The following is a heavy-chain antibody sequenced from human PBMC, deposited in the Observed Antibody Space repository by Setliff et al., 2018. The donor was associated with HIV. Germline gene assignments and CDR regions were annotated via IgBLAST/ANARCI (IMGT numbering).Heavy chain of an antibody. D-gene: IGHD3-22*01. V-gene: IGHV4-4*07. CDR2: IYTSGST. Sequence: SETLSLTCTVSGGSLSSYYWSWIRQPAGKGLEWIGRIYTSGSTNYNPSLKSRVTMSVETSKNQFSLKLSSVTAADTAVYYCARDHLGTMIVVADDAFDIWGQGTMVTVSS. J-gene: IGHJ3*02. CDR1: GGSLSSYY. CDR3: ARDHLGTMIVVADDAFDI.